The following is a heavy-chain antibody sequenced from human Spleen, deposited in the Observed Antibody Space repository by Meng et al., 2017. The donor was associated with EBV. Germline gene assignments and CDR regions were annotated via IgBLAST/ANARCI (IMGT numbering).Heavy chain of an antibody. CDR3: AQRQNRWPGWFDP. D-gene: IGHD5-24*01. CDR2: IYWDDDK. J-gene: IGHJ5*02. CDR1: GLSLSTSGVS. Sequence: QITLKESGPTLLKPTQTLTLTCTLSGLSLSTSGVSVAWIRQPPGKALEWLALIYWDDDKRYSPSLNSRLTITKDTSKNQVVLTMTNVDPVDTATYYCAQRQNRWPGWFDPGGQGILVTVSS. V-gene: IGHV2-5*02.